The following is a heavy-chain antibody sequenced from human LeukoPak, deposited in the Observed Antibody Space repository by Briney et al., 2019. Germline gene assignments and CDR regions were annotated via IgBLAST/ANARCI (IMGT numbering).Heavy chain of an antibody. CDR3: ARDLTGENAFDF. D-gene: IGHD1-20*01. J-gene: IGHJ3*01. CDR1: GFTFSSYD. CDR2: IETPGDT. V-gene: IGHV3-13*04. Sequence: GGSLRLSCAASGFTFSSYDMHWVRQATGKGLEWVSAIETPGDTHYAGSVKGRFTISRDNAKNSLFLQMNSLRAGDTAVYYCARDLTGENAFDFWGQGTMLTVSS.